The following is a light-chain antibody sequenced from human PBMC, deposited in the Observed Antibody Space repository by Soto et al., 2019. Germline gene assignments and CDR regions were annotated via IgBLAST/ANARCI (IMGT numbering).Light chain of an antibody. CDR1: SSDVGGYNY. J-gene: IGLJ1*01. CDR3: SSYAGSNNFV. V-gene: IGLV2-8*01. Sequence: QSALTQPPSASGSPGQSVTISCTGTSSDVGGYNYVSWYQQHPGKAPKLMIYEVSKRPSGLPDRFSGSKSGNTASLTVSGLQAEDEADYYCSSYAGSNNFVFGTGTQVTVL. CDR2: EVS.